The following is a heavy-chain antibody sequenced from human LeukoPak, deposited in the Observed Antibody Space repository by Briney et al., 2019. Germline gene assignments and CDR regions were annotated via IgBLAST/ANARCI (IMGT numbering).Heavy chain of an antibody. D-gene: IGHD3-3*01. CDR3: ARDRFFGVVIRTNWFDP. V-gene: IGHV1-2*02. Sequence: ASVKVSCKASGYTFTSYGISWVRQAPGQGPEWMGWINPNSGGTNYAQKFQGRVTMTRDTSISTAYMELSRLRSDDTAVYYCARDRFFGVVIRTNWFDPWGQGTLVTVSS. CDR1: GYTFTSYG. CDR2: INPNSGGT. J-gene: IGHJ5*02.